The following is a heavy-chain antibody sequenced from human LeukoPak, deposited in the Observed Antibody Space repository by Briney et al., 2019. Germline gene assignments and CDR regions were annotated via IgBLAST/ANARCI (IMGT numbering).Heavy chain of an antibody. CDR2: ISWNSGSI. Sequence: GRSLRLSCAASGFTFDDYAMHWVRHAPGKGLEWVSGISWNSGSIGYADSVKGRFTTSRDNAKNSLYLQMNSLRAEDTALYYCAKDSSDAFDIWGQGTMVTVSS. CDR1: GFTFDDYA. V-gene: IGHV3-9*01. J-gene: IGHJ3*02. CDR3: AKDSSDAFDI.